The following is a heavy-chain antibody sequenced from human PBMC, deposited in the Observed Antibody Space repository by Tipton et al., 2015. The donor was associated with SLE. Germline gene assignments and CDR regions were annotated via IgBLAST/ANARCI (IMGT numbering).Heavy chain of an antibody. CDR2: IYDSGS. Sequence: TLSLTCIVSGGSINDYYWGWIRQSPGKGLEWIASIYDSGSNYNPSLKNRVTISLDTSKNQFSLQLSSVTAADTAVYYCARDYFEGGLRVSAFNIWGQGTMFTVSS. CDR3: ARDYFEGGLRVSAFNI. V-gene: IGHV4-59*01. D-gene: IGHD2-21*01. CDR1: GGSINDYY. J-gene: IGHJ3*02.